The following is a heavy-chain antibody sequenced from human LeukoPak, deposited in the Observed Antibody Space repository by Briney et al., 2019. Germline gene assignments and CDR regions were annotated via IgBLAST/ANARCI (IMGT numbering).Heavy chain of an antibody. Sequence: GRSLRLSCAASGFTFSSYAMHWVRQAPGKGLEWVAVISYDGSNKYYADSVKGRFTISRDNSKNTLYLQMNSLRAEDTAVYYCAREDTPATANYWGQGTLVTISS. CDR2: ISYDGSNK. CDR3: AREDTPATANY. J-gene: IGHJ4*02. CDR1: GFTFSSYA. V-gene: IGHV3-30*04. D-gene: IGHD2-21*02.